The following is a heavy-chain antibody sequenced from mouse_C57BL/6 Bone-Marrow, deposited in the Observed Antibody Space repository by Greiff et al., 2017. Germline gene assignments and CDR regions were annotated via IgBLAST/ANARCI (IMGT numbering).Heavy chain of an antibody. Sequence: QVQLKQSGAKLAKPGASVKLSCKASGYTFTSYWMHWVKQRPGQGLEWIGYINPSSGYTKYNQKFKDKATLTADQSSSTAYMQLSSLTYEDSAVYYCARRGSSHFDYWGQGTTLTVSS. V-gene: IGHV1-7*01. D-gene: IGHD1-1*01. CDR2: INPSSGYT. CDR3: ARRGSSHFDY. CDR1: GYTFTSYW. J-gene: IGHJ2*01.